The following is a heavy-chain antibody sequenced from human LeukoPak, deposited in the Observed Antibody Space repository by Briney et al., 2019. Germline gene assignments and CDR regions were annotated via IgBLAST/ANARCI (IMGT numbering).Heavy chain of an antibody. J-gene: IGHJ4*02. CDR1: GFTFSSYA. D-gene: IGHD3-3*01. Sequence: GGSLRLSCAASGFTFSSYAMHWVRQAPGKGLEWVSAISASGGTHYADSVKGRFTISRDNSKNTLFLQMNNLRAEDTAVYYCGSPQYYDFWGGADYWGQGTLVTVSS. CDR3: GSPQYYDFWGGADY. V-gene: IGHV3-23*01. CDR2: ISASGGT.